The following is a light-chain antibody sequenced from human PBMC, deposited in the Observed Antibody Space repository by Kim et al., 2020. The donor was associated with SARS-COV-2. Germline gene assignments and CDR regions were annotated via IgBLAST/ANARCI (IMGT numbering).Light chain of an antibody. Sequence: LSPGERATLSCRASQRVSSYLAWYQQKTGQAPRLLIYDASNRATGIPARFSGSGSGTDFTLTISSLEPEDFAVYYCQQRSNWPPYTFGQGTKLEI. CDR2: DAS. J-gene: IGKJ2*01. CDR3: QQRSNWPPYT. CDR1: QRVSSY. V-gene: IGKV3-11*01.